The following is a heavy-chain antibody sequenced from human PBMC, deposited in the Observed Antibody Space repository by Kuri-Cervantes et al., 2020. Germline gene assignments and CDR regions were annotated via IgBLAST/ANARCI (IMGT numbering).Heavy chain of an antibody. V-gene: IGHV5-51*01. J-gene: IGHJ5*02. CDR3: ARLLTNWFDP. Sequence: GGSLRLSCKGSGYSFTSYWIGWVRQMPEKGLEWLGIIYPGDSDTRYSPSFQGQVTISADKSISTAYLQWSSLKASDTAMYYCARLLTNWFDPWGQGTLVTVSS. CDR1: GYSFTSYW. CDR2: IYPGDSDT.